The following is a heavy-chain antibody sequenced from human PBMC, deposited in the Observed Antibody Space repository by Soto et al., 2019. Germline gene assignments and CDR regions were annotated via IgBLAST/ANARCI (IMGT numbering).Heavy chain of an antibody. J-gene: IGHJ4*02. D-gene: IGHD3-10*01. Sequence: QVQLVESGGGVVQAGRSLRLSCAASGFTLSSYGMHWVRQAPGKGLEWVAVIIYDGSTKYYADSVKGRFTISRDNSKSTLYLQMNSLRAEDTAVYYCAKDRMGAGVRGYFDYWGQGTLVTVSS. V-gene: IGHV3-30*18. CDR2: IIYDGSTK. CDR1: GFTLSSYG. CDR3: AKDRMGAGVRGYFDY.